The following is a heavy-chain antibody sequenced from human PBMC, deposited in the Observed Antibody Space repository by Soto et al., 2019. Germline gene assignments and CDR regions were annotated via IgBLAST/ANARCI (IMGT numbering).Heavy chain of an antibody. CDR1: GGSIRSSNW. D-gene: IGHD1-26*01. Sequence: QVQLQESGPGLVKPSGTLSLTCAVSGGSIRSSNWWSWVRQHPGKGLEWIGEIYHSGSTNYNPSLKSRVTISVDKSKNQFSLKLSSVTAADTAVYYCARMKGQWELTRRGNWFDPWGQGTLVTVSS. V-gene: IGHV4-4*02. J-gene: IGHJ5*02. CDR2: IYHSGST. CDR3: ARMKGQWELTRRGNWFDP.